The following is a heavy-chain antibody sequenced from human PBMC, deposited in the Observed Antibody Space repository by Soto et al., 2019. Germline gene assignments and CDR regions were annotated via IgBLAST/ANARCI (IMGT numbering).Heavy chain of an antibody. CDR3: ARDSGGVPTG. J-gene: IGHJ4*02. Sequence: GGSLRLSCVASGFTFSSYWMSWVRQAPGKGLEWVANIKQDGSEKYYVDSVKGRFTISRDNAKNSLYLQMNSLRAEDTAVYYSARDSGGVPTGWGQGTLVTVSS. CDR1: GFTFSSYW. V-gene: IGHV3-7*01. D-gene: IGHD3-16*01. CDR2: IKQDGSEK.